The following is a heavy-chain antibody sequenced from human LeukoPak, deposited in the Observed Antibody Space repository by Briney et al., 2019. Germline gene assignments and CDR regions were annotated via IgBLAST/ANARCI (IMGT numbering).Heavy chain of an antibody. J-gene: IGHJ4*02. D-gene: IGHD5-18*01. V-gene: IGHV3-53*01. Sequence: GGSLRLSCAASGFTVSSHYMSWVRQAPGKGLEWVSVIYSGGSTYYAESVKGRFTISSDNSTNKPYLRMNSLRAEDTAVYYCARVLVRRGYSYGPFDYWGQGTLVTVSS. CDR2: IYSGGST. CDR3: ARVLVRRGYSYGPFDY. CDR1: GFTVSSHY.